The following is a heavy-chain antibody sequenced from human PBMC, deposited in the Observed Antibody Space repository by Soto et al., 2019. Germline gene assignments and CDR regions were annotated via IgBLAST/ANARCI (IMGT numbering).Heavy chain of an antibody. V-gene: IGHV4-34*01. J-gene: IGHJ4*02. Sequence: QVQLQQWGAGLLKPSETLSLTCATSGESFSRNYWSWVRQPPGKGLEWIGETNHRGTTVYNPSLRGRVSISLDMSKNQFSLRLSFVTAADSAVYYCARGDQKIVDASEYWGPGTLVTVSS. CDR2: TNHRGTT. CDR3: ARGDQKIVDASEY. CDR1: GESFSRNY. D-gene: IGHD2-15*01.